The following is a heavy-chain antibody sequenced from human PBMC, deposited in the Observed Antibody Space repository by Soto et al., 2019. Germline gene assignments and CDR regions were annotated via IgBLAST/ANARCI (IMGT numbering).Heavy chain of an antibody. CDR2: IVVGSGNT. Sequence: SVKVSCKASGFTFTSSAMQWVRQARGQRLEWIGWIVVGSGNTNYAQKFQERVTITRDMSTSTAYMELSSLRSEDTAVYYCAAAGRGYSVIPNLFDPWGQGTLVTVSS. CDR1: GFTFTSSA. CDR3: AAAGRGYSVIPNLFDP. V-gene: IGHV1-58*02. D-gene: IGHD5-12*01. J-gene: IGHJ5*02.